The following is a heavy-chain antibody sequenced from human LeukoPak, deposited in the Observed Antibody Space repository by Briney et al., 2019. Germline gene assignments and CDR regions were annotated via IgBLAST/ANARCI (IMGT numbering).Heavy chain of an antibody. V-gene: IGHV3-30-3*01. CDR3: AREPPSSGWPSPLDH. D-gene: IGHD6-19*01. Sequence: GGSLRLSCAASGFTFSSYAMHWVRQAPGKGLEWVAVISYDGNNKYLADSVKGRFTISRDNSKNTLYVQMNSLRAEDTAVYYCAREPPSSGWPSPLDHWGQGTLVTVSS. J-gene: IGHJ4*02. CDR1: GFTFSSYA. CDR2: ISYDGNNK.